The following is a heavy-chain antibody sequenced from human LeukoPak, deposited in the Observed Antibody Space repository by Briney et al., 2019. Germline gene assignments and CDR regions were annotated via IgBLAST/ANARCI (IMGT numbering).Heavy chain of an antibody. D-gene: IGHD4-17*01. CDR3: ARDGEGYGDYDVISGAFDI. Sequence: ASVKVSCKASGYTFTSYGISWVRQAPGQGLEWMGWISAYNGNTNYAQKLQGRVTMTTDTSTSTAYMELRSLRSDDTAVYYCARDGEGYGDYDVISGAFDIWGQGTMVTVSS. V-gene: IGHV1-18*01. J-gene: IGHJ3*02. CDR1: GYTFTSYG. CDR2: ISAYNGNT.